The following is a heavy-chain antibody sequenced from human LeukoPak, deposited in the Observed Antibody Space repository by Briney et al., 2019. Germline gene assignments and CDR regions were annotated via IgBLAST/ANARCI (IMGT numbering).Heavy chain of an antibody. V-gene: IGHV4-59*12. J-gene: IGHJ5*02. D-gene: IGHD3-22*01. CDR2: IHSSGST. CDR1: GGSISDYY. CDR3: ARGRKKYYYDSSGLNWFDP. Sequence: PSETLSLTCTVSGGSISDYYWTWIRQPPGKGLEWIAYIHSSGSTNYNPSLKSRVIISVDTSKNQFSLKLSSVTAADTAVYYCARGRKKYYYDSSGLNWFDPWGQGTLVTVSS.